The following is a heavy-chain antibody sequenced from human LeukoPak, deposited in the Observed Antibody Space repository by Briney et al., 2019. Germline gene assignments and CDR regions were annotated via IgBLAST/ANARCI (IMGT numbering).Heavy chain of an antibody. D-gene: IGHD3-10*01. Sequence: AGSLRLSCAASGFTFSSYGLHWVRQAPGMGLEWVAVISYDGSNKYYAESVKGRFTISRDNSKNTLYLQMNSLRAEDTAVYYCAKENYGSGSYADYFDYWGQGTLVTVSS. CDR3: AKENYGSGSYADYFDY. J-gene: IGHJ4*02. V-gene: IGHV3-30*18. CDR2: ISYDGSNK. CDR1: GFTFSSYG.